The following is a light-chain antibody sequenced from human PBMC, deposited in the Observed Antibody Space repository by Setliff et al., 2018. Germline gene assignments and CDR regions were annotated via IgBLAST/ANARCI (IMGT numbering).Light chain of an antibody. Sequence: QSALTQPASVSGSPGQSVTISCTGTSSHVGGHNYVSWYQQHPGKAPKLMIYEVSKRPSGVPDRFSGSKSGNTASLTVSGLQAEDEADYYCSSYAGSNTPYVFGTGTKVTVL. CDR3: SSYAGSNTPYV. CDR2: EVS. V-gene: IGLV2-8*01. J-gene: IGLJ1*01. CDR1: SSHVGGHNY.